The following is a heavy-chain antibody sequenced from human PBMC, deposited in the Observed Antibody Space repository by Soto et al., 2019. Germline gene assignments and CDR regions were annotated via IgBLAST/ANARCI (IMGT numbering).Heavy chain of an antibody. D-gene: IGHD3-10*01. V-gene: IGHV4-4*02. CDR1: GGSISTSNW. CDR2: IYHSGST. CDR3: AKKQYVVGVFDY. Sequence: SETLSLTCTVSGGSISTSNWWSWVRQPPGKGLEWIGEIYHSGSTNYNPSLKSRVTISVDKSKNQFSLKLSSVTAADTAVYYCAKKQYVVGVFDYWGLGTLVTVS. J-gene: IGHJ4*02.